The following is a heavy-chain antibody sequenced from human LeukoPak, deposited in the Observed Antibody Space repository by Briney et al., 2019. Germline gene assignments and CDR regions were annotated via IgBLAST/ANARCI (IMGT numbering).Heavy chain of an antibody. Sequence: SETLSLTCTVSGASISSGGYFWSWIRQPPGKGLEWIGYIYHSGSTYYNPSLKSRVTISVDRSKNQFSLKLSSVTAADTAVYYCARIGITGITDYWGQGTLVTVSS. D-gene: IGHD1-7*01. CDR3: ARIGITGITDY. V-gene: IGHV4-30-2*01. CDR1: GASISSGGYF. J-gene: IGHJ4*02. CDR2: IYHSGST.